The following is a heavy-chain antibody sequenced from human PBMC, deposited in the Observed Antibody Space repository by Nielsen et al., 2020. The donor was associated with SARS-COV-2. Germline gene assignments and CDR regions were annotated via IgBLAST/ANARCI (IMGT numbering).Heavy chain of an antibody. Sequence: ESLKISCTVSGGSISNYYWSWIRQPPGKGLEWIGYISYSGSTNYNPSLKSRVTMSVDTSRNQFSLKLSSVTAADTAVYYCARSVGRGNYFDYWGQGILVTVSS. CDR3: ARSVGRGNYFDY. CDR2: ISYSGST. CDR1: GGSISNYY. V-gene: IGHV4-59*01. D-gene: IGHD3-10*01. J-gene: IGHJ4*02.